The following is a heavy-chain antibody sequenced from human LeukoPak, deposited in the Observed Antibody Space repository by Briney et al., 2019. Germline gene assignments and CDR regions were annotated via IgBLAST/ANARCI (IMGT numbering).Heavy chain of an antibody. V-gene: IGHV4-59*01. D-gene: IGHD1-26*01. CDR1: GGSISSYY. CDR3: ARGPPGAYIDY. J-gene: IGHJ4*02. Sequence: SETLSLTCTVSGGSISSYYWSWIRQPPGKGLEWIGYIYYSGSTNYNPSLKSRVTISVDTSKNQFSLKLSSVTAADTAVYYCARGPPGAYIDYWGQGTLVTVSS. CDR2: IYYSGST.